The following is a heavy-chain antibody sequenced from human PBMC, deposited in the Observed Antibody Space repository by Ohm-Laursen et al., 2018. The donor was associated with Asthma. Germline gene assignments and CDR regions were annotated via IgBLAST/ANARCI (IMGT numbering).Heavy chain of an antibody. V-gene: IGHV1-69*01. D-gene: IGHD4-17*01. J-gene: IGHJ3*02. CDR2: IIPIFGTA. Sequence: SSVKVSCNASGGTFSSYAISWVRQAPGQGLEWMGGIIPIFGTANYAQKFQGRVTITADESTSTAYMELSSLRSEDTAVYYCARPRNDYGDYDAFDIWGQGTMVTVSS. CDR1: GGTFSSYA. CDR3: ARPRNDYGDYDAFDI.